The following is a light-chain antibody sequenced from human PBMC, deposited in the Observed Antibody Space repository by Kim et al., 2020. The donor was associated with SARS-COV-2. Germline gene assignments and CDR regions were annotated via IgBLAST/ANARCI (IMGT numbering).Light chain of an antibody. CDR2: DVS. CDR1: SSDIGGYNY. J-gene: IGLJ3*02. Sequence: QSALTQPASVSGSPGQSITISCTGTSSDIGGYNYVSWYQQHPGKAPKLIIYDVSKRPSGVSNRFSGSKSGNTASLTISGLQADDEANYYCSAYTSSSTWVFGGGTQLTVL. V-gene: IGLV2-14*01. CDR3: SAYTSSSTWV.